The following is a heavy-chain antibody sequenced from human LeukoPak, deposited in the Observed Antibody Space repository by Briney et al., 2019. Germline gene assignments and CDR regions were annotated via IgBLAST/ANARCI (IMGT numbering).Heavy chain of an antibody. V-gene: IGHV3-33*01. CDR2: IWSDGSYK. D-gene: IGHD3-16*02. CDR1: GFTFRTHG. CDR3: ARGGNDYVWGSYRYTPYNWFDP. Sequence: PGGSLRLSCAASGFTFRTHGMHWVLQAPGKGLEWVAVIWSDGSYKYYADSVKGRFTISRDFSKNTLYLQMNSLRAEDTAVYYCARGGNDYVWGSYRYTPYNWFDPWGQGTLVTVSS. J-gene: IGHJ5*02.